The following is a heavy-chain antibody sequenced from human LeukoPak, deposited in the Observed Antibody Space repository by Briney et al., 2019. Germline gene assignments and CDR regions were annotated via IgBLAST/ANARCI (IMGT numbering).Heavy chain of an antibody. CDR2: IRGRANRYAT. V-gene: IGHV3-73*01. CDR3: TRVPDLPTAYWDAFDI. Sequence: PGGSLRLSCAASGFTFSSYEMNWVRQAPGKGLEWVGRIRGRANRYATAYTASVEGRFTFSRDDSKTTSYLQMNSLKIEDTAIYYCTRVPDLPTAYWDAFDIWGQGTMVTVSS. CDR1: GFTFSSYE. J-gene: IGHJ3*02. D-gene: IGHD2-8*02.